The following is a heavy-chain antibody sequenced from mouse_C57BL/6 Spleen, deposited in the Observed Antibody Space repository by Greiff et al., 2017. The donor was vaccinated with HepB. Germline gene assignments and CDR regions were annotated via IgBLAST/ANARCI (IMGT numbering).Heavy chain of an antibody. D-gene: IGHD1-1*01. V-gene: IGHV1-15*01. CDR2: IDPETGGT. Sequence: VKLQESGAELVRPGASVTLSCKASGYTFTDYEMHWVKQTPVHGLEWIGAIDPETGGTAYNQKFKGKAILTADKSSSTAYMELRSLTSEDSAVYYCTRRHYYGSSPWDYWGQGTSVTVSS. CDR1: GYTFTDYE. J-gene: IGHJ4*01. CDR3: TRRHYYGSSPWDY.